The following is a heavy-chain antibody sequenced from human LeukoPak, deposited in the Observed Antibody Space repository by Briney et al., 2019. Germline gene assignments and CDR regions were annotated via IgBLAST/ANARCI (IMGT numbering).Heavy chain of an antibody. Sequence: PGGSLRLSCAASGLTFSSYAMSWVRQAPGKGLEWVSAISGSGGSTYYADSVKGRFTISRDNSKNTLYLQMNSLRAEDTAVYYCAKIGRSSSWSKVGWFDPWGQGTLVTVSS. V-gene: IGHV3-23*01. CDR1: GLTFSSYA. CDR2: ISGSGGST. D-gene: IGHD6-13*01. CDR3: AKIGRSSSWSKVGWFDP. J-gene: IGHJ5*02.